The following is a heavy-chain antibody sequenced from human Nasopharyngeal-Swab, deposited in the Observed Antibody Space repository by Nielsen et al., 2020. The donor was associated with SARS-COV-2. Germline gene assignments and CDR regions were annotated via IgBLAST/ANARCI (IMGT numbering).Heavy chain of an antibody. CDR1: GFTLSSYW. Sequence: GGSLRLSCAASGFTLSSYWMHWVRQAPGKGLVWVSRISGDGSNTFYADSVKGRFTISRDNAKNTLYLQMNSLRAEDTAVYYCARGAEVAWGQGTLVTVSS. V-gene: IGHV3-74*01. J-gene: IGHJ5*02. CDR3: ARGAEVA. D-gene: IGHD1-14*01. CDR2: ISGDGSNT.